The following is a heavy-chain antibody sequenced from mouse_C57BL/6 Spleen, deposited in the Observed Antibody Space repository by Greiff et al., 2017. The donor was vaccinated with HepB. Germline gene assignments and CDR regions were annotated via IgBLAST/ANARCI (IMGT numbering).Heavy chain of an antibody. CDR2: IYPGSGST. J-gene: IGHJ4*01. D-gene: IGHD1-1*01. V-gene: IGHV1-55*01. CDR3: ARAGSSLYYYAMDY. Sequence: QVQLQQPGAELVKPGASVKMSCKASGYTFTSYWITWVKQRPGQGLEWIGDIYPGSGSTNYNEKFKSKATLTVDTSSSTAYMQLSSLTSEDSTVYYCARAGSSLYYYAMDYWGQGTSVTVSS. CDR1: GYTFTSYW.